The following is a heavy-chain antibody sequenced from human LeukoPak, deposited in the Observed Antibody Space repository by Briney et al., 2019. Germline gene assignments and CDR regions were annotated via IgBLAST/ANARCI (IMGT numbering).Heavy chain of an antibody. D-gene: IGHD3-16*01. CDR1: GGSFSGYY. CDR3: ARGLRGTRPCDY. CDR2: MNHSGST. V-gene: IGHV4-34*01. Sequence: SETLSLTCAVYGGSFSGYYWSWIRQPPGKGVEWIGEMNHSGSTNYNPPLKSRVTISVDTSKNQFSLKLSSVTAADTAVYYCARGLRGTRPCDYWGQGTLVTVSS. J-gene: IGHJ4*02.